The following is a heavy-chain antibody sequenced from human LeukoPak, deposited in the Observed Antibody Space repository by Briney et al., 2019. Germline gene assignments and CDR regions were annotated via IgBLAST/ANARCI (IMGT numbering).Heavy chain of an antibody. CDR1: GYTFTVYY. V-gene: IGHV1-2*02. CDR3: ARQQQLLDY. D-gene: IGHD6-13*01. Sequence: ASVTVSCKASGYTFTVYYMHWVRQAPGQGLEWMGWFNPDSGGTHYAQKFQGRVTMTRDTSISTAYMELNRLRSDDTAVYYCARQQQLLDYWGQGTLVTVSS. CDR2: FNPDSGGT. J-gene: IGHJ4*02.